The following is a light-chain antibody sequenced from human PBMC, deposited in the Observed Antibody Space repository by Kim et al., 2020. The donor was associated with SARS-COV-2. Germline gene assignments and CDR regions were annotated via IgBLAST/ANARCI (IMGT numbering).Light chain of an antibody. Sequence: LCPGERDTISCRASQSVSSNLAWYQQKPGQAPRLLIYGASTRATGIPARFSGSGSGTEFTLTISSLQSEDFAVYYCQQYNNWLITFGQGTRLEIK. CDR3: QQYNNWLIT. CDR2: GAS. V-gene: IGKV3-15*01. CDR1: QSVSSN. J-gene: IGKJ5*01.